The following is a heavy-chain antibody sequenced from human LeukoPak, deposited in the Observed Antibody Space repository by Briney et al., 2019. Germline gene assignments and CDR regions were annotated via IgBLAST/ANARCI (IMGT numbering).Heavy chain of an antibody. D-gene: IGHD2-2*02. J-gene: IGHJ3*02. CDR1: GYTFTSYG. CDR3: ARDTEGYCSSTSCYRDDAFDI. V-gene: IGHV1-18*01. Sequence: ASVKVSCKASGYTFTSYGISWVRQAPGQGLEWMGWISAYNGNTNYAQKFQGRVTITTDTSTSTAYMELRSLRSDDTAVYYCARDTEGYCSSTSCYRDDAFDIWGQGTMVTVSS. CDR2: ISAYNGNT.